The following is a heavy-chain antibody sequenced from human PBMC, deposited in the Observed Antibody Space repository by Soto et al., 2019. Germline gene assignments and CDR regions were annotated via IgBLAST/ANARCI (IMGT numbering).Heavy chain of an antibody. J-gene: IGHJ6*02. CDR1: GFTFSSYD. CDR2: IGTAGDT. Sequence: EVRLVESGGGLVQPGGSLRLSCAASGFTFSSYDMHWVRQATGKGLEWVSAIGTAGDTYYPGSVKGRFTISRENAKNSLYLQMNSLRAEDTAVYYCARGGYYDSSGYNDYYYGMDVWGQGTTVTVSS. V-gene: IGHV3-13*01. CDR3: ARGGYYDSSGYNDYYYGMDV. D-gene: IGHD3-22*01.